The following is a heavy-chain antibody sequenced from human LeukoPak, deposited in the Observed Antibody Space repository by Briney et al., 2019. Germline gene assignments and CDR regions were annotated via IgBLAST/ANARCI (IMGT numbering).Heavy chain of an antibody. V-gene: IGHV3-30-3*01. CDR1: GFTFSSYA. D-gene: IGHD4-17*01. CDR2: ISYDGSNK. J-gene: IGHJ4*02. Sequence: GGSLRLSCAASGFTFSSYAMSWVRQAPGKGLEWVAVISYDGSNKYYADSVKGRFTISRDNSKNTLYLQMNSLRAEDTAVYYCARTNDYGDPVDFDYWGQGTLVTVSS. CDR3: ARTNDYGDPVDFDY.